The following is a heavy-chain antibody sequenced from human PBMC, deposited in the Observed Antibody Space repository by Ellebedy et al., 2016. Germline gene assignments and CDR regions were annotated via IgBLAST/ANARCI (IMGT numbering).Heavy chain of an antibody. Sequence: GESLKISCEASGFTFSSHAMSWVRQAPGKGLEWVSAISGSGGSTYYADSVKGRFTISRDSFKNTLYLQMNSLTADDTAVYFCVKSGHDYAWSYWGQGTLVTVSS. V-gene: IGHV3-23*01. J-gene: IGHJ4*02. CDR3: VKSGHDYAWSY. D-gene: IGHD4/OR15-4a*01. CDR1: GFTFSSHA. CDR2: ISGSGGST.